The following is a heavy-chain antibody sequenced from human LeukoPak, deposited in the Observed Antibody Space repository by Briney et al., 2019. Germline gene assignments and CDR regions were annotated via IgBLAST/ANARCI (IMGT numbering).Heavy chain of an antibody. CDR2: INHSGST. CDR1: GGSISSNSYY. J-gene: IGHJ4*02. Sequence: SETLSLTCAVSGGSISSNSYYWGWIRQPPGKGLEWIGEINHSGSTNYNPSLKSRVTISVDTSKNQFSLKLSSVTAADTAVYYCARVDYYDSSGTGGFDYWGQGTLVTVSS. CDR3: ARVDYYDSSGTGGFDY. V-gene: IGHV4-39*07. D-gene: IGHD3-22*01.